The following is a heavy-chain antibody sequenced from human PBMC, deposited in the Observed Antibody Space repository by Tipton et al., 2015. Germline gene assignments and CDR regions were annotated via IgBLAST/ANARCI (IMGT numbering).Heavy chain of an antibody. Sequence: GSLRLSCAVSGFTFSDYYMNWIRQAPGKGLEWLSYISSSGSIFSYADSVQGRFTISWDTAKKSLYLQMSSLRVEDTAVYYCARSEDRGIAAAGTTALDSWGQGTLVTVSS. CDR3: ARSEDRGIAAAGTTALDS. J-gene: IGHJ4*02. CDR1: GFTFSDYY. V-gene: IGHV3-11*01. CDR2: ISSSGSIF. D-gene: IGHD6-13*01.